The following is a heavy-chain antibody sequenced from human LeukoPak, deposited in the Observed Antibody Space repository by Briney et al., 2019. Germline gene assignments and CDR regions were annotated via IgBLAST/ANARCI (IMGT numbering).Heavy chain of an antibody. CDR1: GGSISSYY. V-gene: IGHV4-4*07. D-gene: IGHD2-2*01. Sequence: PSETLSLTCTASGGSISSYYWSWIRQPAGKGLEWIGRIYTSGSTNYNPSLKSRVTMSVDTSKNQFSLKLSSVTAADTAVYYCASTHYCSSTSCYDVDSLDYWGQGTLVTVSS. CDR3: ASTHYCSSTSCYDVDSLDY. CDR2: IYTSGST. J-gene: IGHJ4*02.